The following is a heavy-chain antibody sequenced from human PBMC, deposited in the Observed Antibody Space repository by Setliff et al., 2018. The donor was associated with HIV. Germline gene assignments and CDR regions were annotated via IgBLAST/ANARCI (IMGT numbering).Heavy chain of an antibody. J-gene: IGHJ6*02. D-gene: IGHD2-2*01. V-gene: IGHV4-4*02. CDR2: IYHSEYT. CDR3: ARGHCSGTNCYGVDYYGMDV. CDR1: GGSISSDNW. Sequence: SETLSLTCAVSGGSISSDNWWTWVRQPPGKGLEWIVEIYHSEYTNYNASLKSRVSMSVDKSKNQFSLKLTSVTAADTAVYYCARGHCSGTNCYGVDYYGMDVWGQGTTVTVSS.